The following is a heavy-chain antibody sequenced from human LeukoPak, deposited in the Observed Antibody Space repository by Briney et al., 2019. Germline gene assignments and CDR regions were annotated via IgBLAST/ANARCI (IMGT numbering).Heavy chain of an antibody. V-gene: IGHV5-51*01. CDR2: IYPGDSDT. D-gene: IGHD1-26*01. CDR1: GYRFTSYW. CDR3: ARRRGRYSGDAFDI. Sequence: GASLKISCKGSGYRFTSYWIGWLRQMPGKSLEWMGFIYPGDSDTRYSPSFQGQVTISADKSMSTAYLQWSSLKASDTAMYYCARRRGRYSGDAFDIWGQGTMVTVSS. J-gene: IGHJ3*02.